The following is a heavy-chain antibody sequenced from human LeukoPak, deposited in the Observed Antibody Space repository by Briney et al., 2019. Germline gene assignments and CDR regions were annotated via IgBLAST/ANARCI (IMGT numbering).Heavy chain of an antibody. Sequence: SETLSLICTVSGDSITRRSYFWAWIRQRPGKGLEWIGSVYYTGSTYYNPSLKSRVTISLATSDNQVSLTVSSVTAADTAIYFCARHEPSSFYYESRGNWFDPWGQGALVTVSS. CDR2: VYYTGST. J-gene: IGHJ5*02. CDR1: GDSITRRSYF. CDR3: ARHEPSSFYYESRGNWFDP. V-gene: IGHV4-39*01. D-gene: IGHD3-22*01.